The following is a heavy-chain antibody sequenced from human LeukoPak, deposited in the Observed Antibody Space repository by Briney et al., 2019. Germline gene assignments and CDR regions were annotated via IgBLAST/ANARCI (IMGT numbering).Heavy chain of an antibody. CDR1: GFTFSSYS. CDR3: ARALYDSSGYYSHFDY. Sequence: GGSLRLSCAASGFTFSSYSMNWVRQAPGKGLEWVSSISSSSNYIYYSDSMKGRFTISRDNAKKSLYLQMNSLRAEDTAVYYCARALYDSSGYYSHFDYWGQGTLVTVSS. D-gene: IGHD3-22*01. V-gene: IGHV3-21*01. J-gene: IGHJ4*02. CDR2: ISSSSNYI.